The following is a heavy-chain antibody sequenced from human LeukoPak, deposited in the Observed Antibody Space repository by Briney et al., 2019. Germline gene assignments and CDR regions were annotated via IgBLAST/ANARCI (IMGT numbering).Heavy chain of an antibody. V-gene: IGHV3-7*01. CDR2: IKQDGTEK. Sequence: PGGSLRLSCGASGFSFTTYWMGSVRQAPGKGLEWVANIKQDGTEKYYVDSVKGRFTISRDNAKNSLYLQMNSLRVEDTAVYYCAKLAKYFYGSETYYFFEHWGQGTPVTASS. D-gene: IGHD3-10*01. CDR3: AKLAKYFYGSETYYFFEH. J-gene: IGHJ4*02. CDR1: GFSFTTYW.